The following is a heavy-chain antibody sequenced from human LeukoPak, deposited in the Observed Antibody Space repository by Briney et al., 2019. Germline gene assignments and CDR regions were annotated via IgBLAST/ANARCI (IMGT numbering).Heavy chain of an antibody. CDR3: ARAIRGSKIASRYYFYYMDV. D-gene: IGHD3-10*01. V-gene: IGHV1-69*06. CDR1: GGTFSSYA. CDR2: IIPIFGTA. J-gene: IGHJ6*03. Sequence: SVKVSCKASGGTFSSYAISWVRQAPGQGLEWMGGIIPIFGTANYAQKFQGRVTTTADKSTSTAYLELSSLRSEDTAVYYCARAIRGSKIASRYYFYYMDVWGKGTTVTVSS.